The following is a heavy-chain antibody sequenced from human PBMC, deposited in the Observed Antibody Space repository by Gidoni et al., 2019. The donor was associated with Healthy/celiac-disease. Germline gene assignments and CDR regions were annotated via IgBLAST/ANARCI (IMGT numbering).Heavy chain of an antibody. CDR1: GVTFGSYG. CDR3: AKTGGGYELGDAFDI. J-gene: IGHJ3*02. D-gene: IGHD5-12*01. V-gene: IGHV3-30*18. CDR2: ISYDGGNK. Sequence: QVQLVESGGGVVKPGRSLRLSCASSGVTFGSYGRHWVRQAPGQGLEWVAGISYDGGNKYYADSVKGRFTISRDNSKNTLYLQMNSLRAEDTAVYYCAKTGGGYELGDAFDIWGQGTMVTVSS.